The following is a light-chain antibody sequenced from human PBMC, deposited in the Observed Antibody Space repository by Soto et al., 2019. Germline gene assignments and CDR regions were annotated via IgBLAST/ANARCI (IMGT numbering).Light chain of an antibody. CDR2: AAS. J-gene: IGKJ2*01. V-gene: IGKV1-16*02. CDR3: HQYVNYPYT. Sequence: DIQMTQSPSLLSASVGDSVTIICRASQDIGISLAWFKQKIGEAPRSLIYAASTLQSGVPSKFRGSGSGTDFTLTINTLQPEDFATYYCHQYVNYPYTFGQGSKLEIK. CDR1: QDIGIS.